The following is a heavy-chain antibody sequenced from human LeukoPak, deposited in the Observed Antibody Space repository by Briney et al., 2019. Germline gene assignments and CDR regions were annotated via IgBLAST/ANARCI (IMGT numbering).Heavy chain of an antibody. D-gene: IGHD5-18*01. CDR1: GFTFRDYY. J-gene: IGHJ4*02. CDR2: ISSSGSTI. Sequence: GGSLRLSCAASGFTFRDYYMSWIRQAPGKGLEWVSYISSSGSTIYYADSVKGRFTISRDNSKNTLYLQMNSLRAEDTAVYYCAKDKYSPFDYWGQGTLVTVSA. V-gene: IGHV3-11*04. CDR3: AKDKYSPFDY.